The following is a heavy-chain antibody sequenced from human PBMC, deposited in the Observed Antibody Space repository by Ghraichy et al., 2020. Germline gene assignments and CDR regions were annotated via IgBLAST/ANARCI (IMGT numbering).Heavy chain of an antibody. CDR2: INHSRST. CDR3: ASCRARRYYYDSSHFDY. V-gene: IGHV4-34*01. D-gene: IGHD3-22*01. CDR1: GGSFSGYY. Sequence: SQTLSLTCADYGGSFSGYYWSWIRQPPGTGLEWIGEINHSRSTNYNPSLKSRVTISVDTSKNQFSLKLSSVTAADTAVYYCASCRARRYYYDSSHFDYWGQGTLVTVSA. J-gene: IGHJ4*02.